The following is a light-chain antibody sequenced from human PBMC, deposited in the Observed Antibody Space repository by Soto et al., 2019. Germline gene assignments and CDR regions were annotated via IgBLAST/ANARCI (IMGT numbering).Light chain of an antibody. V-gene: IGKV3-20*01. CDR2: GAS. Sequence: EIVLTQSPGTLSLSPGERATLSCRTSQSVSSSYLAWYKQKPGQAPRLLIYGASNRATGIPDRFSGSGSGTEFTLTISRLEPEDFEMYFCQQYVSSPQTFGQGTKVDIK. J-gene: IGKJ1*01. CDR1: QSVSSSY. CDR3: QQYVSSPQT.